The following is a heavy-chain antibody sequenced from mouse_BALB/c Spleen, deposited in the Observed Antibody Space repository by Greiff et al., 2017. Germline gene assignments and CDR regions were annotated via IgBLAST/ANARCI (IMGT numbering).Heavy chain of an antibody. D-gene: IGHD2-1*01. CDR1: GFTFSDYY. CDR3: ARAGNYLYYFDY. V-gene: IGHV5-4*02. CDR2: ISDGGSYT. Sequence: EVKLMESGGGLVKPGGSLKLSCAASGFTFSDYYMYWVRQTPEKRLEWVATISDGGSYTYYPDSVKGRFTISRDNAKNNLYLQMSSLKSEDTAMYYCARAGNYLYYFDYWGQGTTLTVSS. J-gene: IGHJ2*01.